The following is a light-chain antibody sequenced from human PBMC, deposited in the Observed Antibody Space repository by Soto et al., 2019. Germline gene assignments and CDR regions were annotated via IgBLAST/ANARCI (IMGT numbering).Light chain of an antibody. CDR2: WGS. V-gene: IGKV2-28*01. CDR1: QSLLHNNGYNH. Sequence: DIVMTQSPLSLTVTPGEPASISCRSSQSLLHNNGYNHLDWYLQKPGQSPQLLIYWGSNRASGVPDMFSGSGSGTDYTLKINRVEAEDVGVYFCRQGLQSPPTFGQGTKVEIK. J-gene: IGKJ1*01. CDR3: RQGLQSPPT.